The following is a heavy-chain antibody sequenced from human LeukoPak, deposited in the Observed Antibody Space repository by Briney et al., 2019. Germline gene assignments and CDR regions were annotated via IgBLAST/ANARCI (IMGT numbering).Heavy chain of an antibody. CDR3: AKDLGYDYVWGEGNLYDY. CDR2: ISSSGSTI. J-gene: IGHJ4*02. Sequence: GGSLRLSCAASGFTFSDCYMSWIRQAPGKGLEWVSYISSSGSTIYYADSVKGRFTISRDNAKNSLYLQMNSLRAEDTAVYYCAKDLGYDYVWGEGNLYDYWGQGTLVTVSS. CDR1: GFTFSDCY. V-gene: IGHV3-11*01. D-gene: IGHD3-16*01.